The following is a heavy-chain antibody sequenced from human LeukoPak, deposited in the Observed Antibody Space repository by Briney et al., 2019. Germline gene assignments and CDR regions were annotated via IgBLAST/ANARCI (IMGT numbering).Heavy chain of an antibody. J-gene: IGHJ4*02. CDR2: IRVYNGNT. D-gene: IGHD2-15*01. Sequence: ASVKVSCKASGYTSTSYRISWVRQAPGQGLEWMGWIRVYNGNTNYAQTLQGRVTMTADTSTSTAYMELRSLRSDDTAVYYCARAGDGSGLFDYWGQGTLVTVSS. CDR1: GYTSTSYR. V-gene: IGHV1-18*01. CDR3: ARAGDGSGLFDY.